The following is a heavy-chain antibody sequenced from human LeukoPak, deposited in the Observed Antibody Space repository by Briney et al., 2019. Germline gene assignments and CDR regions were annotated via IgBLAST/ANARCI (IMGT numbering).Heavy chain of an antibody. Sequence: GGSLRPSCAASGFTFSDYGMHWVRQAPGKGLEWVAVISYDGSNEYYADSVKGRFTISRDKSKNTLYLQMNSLRAEDTAVYYCAKCYSSSWYYYHYGMDVWGQGTTVTVSS. D-gene: IGHD6-13*01. CDR2: ISYDGSNE. CDR1: GFTFSDYG. CDR3: AKCYSSSWYYYHYGMDV. V-gene: IGHV3-30*18. J-gene: IGHJ6*02.